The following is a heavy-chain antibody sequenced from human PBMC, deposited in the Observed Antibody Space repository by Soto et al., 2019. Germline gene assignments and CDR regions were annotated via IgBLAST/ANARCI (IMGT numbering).Heavy chain of an antibody. V-gene: IGHV3-9*01. J-gene: IGHJ6*02. CDR3: AKDRGSGSYAANYYYGMDV. Sequence: AGGSLRLSCAASGFTFDDYAMHWVRQAPGKGLEWVSGINWNSGSIGYADSVKGRFTISRDNAKTSLYLQMNSLRAEDTALYYCAKDRGSGSYAANYYYGMDVWGQGTTVTVSS. CDR2: INWNSGSI. CDR1: GFTFDDYA. D-gene: IGHD3-10*01.